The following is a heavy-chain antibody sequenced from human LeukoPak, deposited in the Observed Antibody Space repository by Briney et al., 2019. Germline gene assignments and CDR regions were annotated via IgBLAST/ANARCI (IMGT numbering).Heavy chain of an antibody. Sequence: GGSLRLSCAASGFSFSDYYMSWIRQAPGKGLGWVSYINSGGSIISDADSVKGRFTISRDNAQNSLFLQMNSLRAEDTAVYYCARQASGNYFDFWGQGTLVTVSS. J-gene: IGHJ4*02. D-gene: IGHD3-10*01. CDR2: INSGGSII. V-gene: IGHV3-11*01. CDR3: ARQASGNYFDF. CDR1: GFSFSDYY.